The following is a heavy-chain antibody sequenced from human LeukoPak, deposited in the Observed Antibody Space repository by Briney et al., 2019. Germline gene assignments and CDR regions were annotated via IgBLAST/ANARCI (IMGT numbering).Heavy chain of an antibody. J-gene: IGHJ4*02. CDR3: ARSHSSTSWFFDS. Sequence: SETLSLTCTVSGGSISGHYWNWIRQPAGKGLEWIGYIYYSGSTNYNPSLKSRVTISVDTSKNQFSLKLSSVTAADTALYYCARSHSSTSWFFDSWGQGTLVTVSS. D-gene: IGHD6-6*01. V-gene: IGHV4-59*11. CDR1: GGSISGHY. CDR2: IYYSGST.